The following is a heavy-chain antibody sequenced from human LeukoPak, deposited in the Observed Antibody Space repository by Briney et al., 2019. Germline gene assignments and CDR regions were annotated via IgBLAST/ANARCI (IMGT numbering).Heavy chain of an antibody. CDR2: IYSGGST. Sequence: PGGSLRLSCAASGFTVSSNYMSWVRQAPGKGLEWVSVIYSGGSTYYADSVKGRFTISRDNSKNTLYLQMNRLRAEDAAVYYCAKAPATTCSGAYCYPFDYWGQGTLVTVSS. V-gene: IGHV3-66*01. CDR1: GFTVSSNY. J-gene: IGHJ4*02. CDR3: AKAPATTCSGAYCYPFDY. D-gene: IGHD2-21*01.